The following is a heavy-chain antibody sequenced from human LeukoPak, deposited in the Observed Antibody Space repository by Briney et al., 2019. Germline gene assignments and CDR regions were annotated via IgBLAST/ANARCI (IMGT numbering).Heavy chain of an antibody. CDR1: GGSFSGYY. Sequence: PSETLSLTCAVYGGSFSGYYWSWIRQPPGKGLEWIGEVNHSGSTNYNPSLKSRVTISVDTSKNQFSLKLSSVTAADTAVYYCARCLVVPRYYYYYMDVWGKGTTVTVSS. D-gene: IGHD2-2*01. CDR3: ARCLVVPRYYYYYMDV. V-gene: IGHV4-34*01. J-gene: IGHJ6*03. CDR2: VNHSGST.